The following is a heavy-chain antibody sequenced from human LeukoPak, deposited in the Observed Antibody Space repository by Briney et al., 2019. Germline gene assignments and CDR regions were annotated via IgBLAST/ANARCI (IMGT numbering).Heavy chain of an antibody. V-gene: IGHV4-31*03. CDR2: IYYSGST. J-gene: IGHJ4*02. CDR3: ARVGYSYGYFDY. Sequence: PSETLSLTCTVSGVSISSGGYYWSWIRQHPGKGLEWIGYIYYSGSTYYNPSLKSRVTISVDTSKNQFSLKLSSVTAADTAVYYCARVGYSYGYFDYWGQGTLATVSS. D-gene: IGHD5-18*01. CDR1: GVSISSGGYY.